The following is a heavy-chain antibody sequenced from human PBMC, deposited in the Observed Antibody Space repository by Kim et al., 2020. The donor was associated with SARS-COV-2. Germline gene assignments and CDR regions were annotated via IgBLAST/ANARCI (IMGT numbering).Heavy chain of an antibody. J-gene: IGHJ6*02. D-gene: IGHD6-13*01. V-gene: IGHV3-9*01. CDR2: ISWNSGSI. Sequence: GGSLRLSCAASGFTFDDYAMHWVRQAPGKGLEWVSGISWNSGSIGYADSVKGRFTISRDNAKNSLYLQMNSLRAEDTALYYCAKDRGITAAAGSSYYYGMVVWGQGTTVTVSS. CDR3: AKDRGITAAAGSSYYYGMVV. CDR1: GFTFDDYA.